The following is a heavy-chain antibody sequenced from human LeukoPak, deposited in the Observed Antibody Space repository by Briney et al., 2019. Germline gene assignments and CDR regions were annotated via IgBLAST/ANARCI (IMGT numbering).Heavy chain of an antibody. D-gene: IGHD6-13*01. CDR2: IHNSWST. Sequence: SETLSLTCTVSGGSLSRYYWSWIRQPPGKGLEWIGWLGYIHNSWSTSYSPSLRSRVSISVHTSKNQISLMPNSVTAADTAVYFCARRLTSSSWFYGMDVWGQGTTVTVSS. CDR3: ARRLTSSSWFYGMDV. V-gene: IGHV4-4*09. J-gene: IGHJ6*02. CDR1: GGSLSRYY.